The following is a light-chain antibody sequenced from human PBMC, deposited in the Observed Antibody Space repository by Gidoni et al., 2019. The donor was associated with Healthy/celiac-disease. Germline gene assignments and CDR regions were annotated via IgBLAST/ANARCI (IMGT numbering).Light chain of an antibody. Sequence: QSALTQPASVSGSPGQSITISCTGTSSDVGSYNLVSWYQQHPGKAPKLMIYEVSKRPSGVSNRFSGPKSGNTASLTISGLQAEDEADYYCCSYAGSSTPSAVFGGGTQLTVL. J-gene: IGLJ7*01. CDR2: EVS. CDR3: CSYAGSSTPSAV. CDR1: SSDVGSYNL. V-gene: IGLV2-23*02.